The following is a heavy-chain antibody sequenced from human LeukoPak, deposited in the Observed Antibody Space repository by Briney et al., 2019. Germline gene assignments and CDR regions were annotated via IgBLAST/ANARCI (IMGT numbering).Heavy chain of an antibody. V-gene: IGHV4-4*09. D-gene: IGHD3-3*01. J-gene: IGHJ3*01. CDR1: GVSISPYY. Sequence: SETLSLTCAASGVSISPYYWAWIRQPPGKGLEWIGYIHTSGSNNQYPSLKSRVTISVDKSKNHFSLRLTSVTAADTAVYYCARLSAAVHLGAFDLWGQGTMVTVSS. CDR3: ARLSAAVHLGAFDL. CDR2: IHTSGSN.